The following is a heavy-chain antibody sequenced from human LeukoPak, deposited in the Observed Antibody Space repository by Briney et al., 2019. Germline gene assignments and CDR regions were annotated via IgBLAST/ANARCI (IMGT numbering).Heavy chain of an antibody. Sequence: PSETLSLTCAVYGGSFSGYYWSWIRQPPGEGLEWIGEINHSGNTNYNPSLKSRVAISVDTSKNQFSLKLSSVTAADTAVYYCARDRTDYGDYGNWFDPWGQGTLVTVSS. D-gene: IGHD4-17*01. J-gene: IGHJ5*02. CDR3: ARDRTDYGDYGNWFDP. CDR2: INHSGNT. CDR1: GGSFSGYY. V-gene: IGHV4-34*01.